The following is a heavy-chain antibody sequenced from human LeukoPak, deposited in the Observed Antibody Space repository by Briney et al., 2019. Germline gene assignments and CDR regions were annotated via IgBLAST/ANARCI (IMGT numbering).Heavy chain of an antibody. Sequence: GGSLRLSCAASGFTFSGYAMTWVRQPPGKGREWSSAISGSGGSTYYADSVKGRFTISRDNSKNTLYLQMNSLRAEDTAVYYCAKDRRHDSSGYYPYYFDYWGQGTLVTVSS. D-gene: IGHD3-22*01. CDR3: AKDRRHDSSGYYPYYFDY. V-gene: IGHV3-23*01. CDR1: GFTFSGYA. J-gene: IGHJ4*02. CDR2: ISGSGGST.